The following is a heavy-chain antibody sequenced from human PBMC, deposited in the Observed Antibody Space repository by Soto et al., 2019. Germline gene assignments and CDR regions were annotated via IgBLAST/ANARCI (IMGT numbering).Heavy chain of an antibody. J-gene: IGHJ6*02. D-gene: IGHD1-1*01. CDR2: IDPSDSKA. CDR3: ARRIEAPTGYYCYALDV. V-gene: IGHV5-10-1*03. Sequence: EVQLVQSGAELKKPGESLRISCKGSGYSFSDYWISWVRQMPGKGLEWMARIDPSDSKAIYNPALQGHVTVTADKSISTPYLQWSSLKASDTAMYYCARRIEAPTGYYCYALDVWGQGTTVTVSS. CDR1: GYSFSDYW.